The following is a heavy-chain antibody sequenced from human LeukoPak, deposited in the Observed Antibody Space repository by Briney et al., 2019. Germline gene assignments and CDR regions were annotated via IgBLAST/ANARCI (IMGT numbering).Heavy chain of an antibody. CDR1: GFTFSSYG. J-gene: IGHJ4*02. CDR2: IRYDGSNK. Sequence: GGSLRLSCAASGFTFSSYGMHWVRQAPGKGLEWVAFIRYDGSNKYYADSVKGRFTISRDNSKNTLYLQMNSLRAEDMAVYYCAKGGGLPYYFDYWGQGTQVTVSS. D-gene: IGHD3-16*01. CDR3: AKGGGLPYYFDY. V-gene: IGHV3-30*02.